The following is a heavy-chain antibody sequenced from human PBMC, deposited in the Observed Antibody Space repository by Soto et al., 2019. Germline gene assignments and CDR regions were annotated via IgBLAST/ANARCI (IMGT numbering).Heavy chain of an antibody. Sequence: SGPTLVNPTQTLTLTCTFSGFSLSTSGVGVGWIRQPPGKALEWLALIYWDDDKRYSPSLKSRLTITKDTSKNQVVLTMTNMDPVDTATYYCAHRRITMVRGVSWFDPWGQGTLVTVSS. CDR3: AHRRITMVRGVSWFDP. CDR1: GFSLSTSGVG. V-gene: IGHV2-5*02. CDR2: IYWDDDK. J-gene: IGHJ5*02. D-gene: IGHD3-10*01.